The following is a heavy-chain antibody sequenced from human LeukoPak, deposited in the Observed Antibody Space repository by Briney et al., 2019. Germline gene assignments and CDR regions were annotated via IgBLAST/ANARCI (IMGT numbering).Heavy chain of an antibody. J-gene: IGHJ4*02. CDR2: ISAYNGNT. CDR1: GYTFTSYG. D-gene: IGHD3-10*01. V-gene: IGHV1-18*01. Sequence: ASVKVSCKASGYTFTSYGISWVRQAPGQGLEWMGWISAYNGNTNYARKLQGRVTMTTDTSTSTAYMELRSLRSDDTAVYYCARRSDYYGSGSSDFDYWGQGTLVTVSS. CDR3: ARRSDYYGSGSSDFDY.